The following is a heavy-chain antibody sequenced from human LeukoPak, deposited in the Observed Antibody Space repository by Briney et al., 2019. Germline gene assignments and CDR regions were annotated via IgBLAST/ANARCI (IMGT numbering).Heavy chain of an antibody. CDR1: GGSISCYY. V-gene: IGHV4-4*07. Sequence: PSETLSLTCTVSGGSISCYYWSRIRQPAGKGLEWIGRIYTSGSTNYNPSLKSRVTISVDKSKNQFSLKLSSVTAADTAVYYCARDGVAARPGYYYYYMDVWGKGTTVTVSS. CDR3: ARDGVAARPGYYYYYMDV. D-gene: IGHD6-6*01. CDR2: IYTSGST. J-gene: IGHJ6*03.